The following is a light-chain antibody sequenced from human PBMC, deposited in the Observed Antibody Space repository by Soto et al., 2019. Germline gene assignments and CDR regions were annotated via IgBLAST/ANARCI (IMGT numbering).Light chain of an antibody. CDR1: SSDVGGYNF. Sequence: QSALTQPHSVSGSPGQSVTISCTGTSSDVGGYNFVSWYQQHPGKAPKLIIYEVRRRPSGVPDRFSGSKSGNTASLTISGLLAEDEADYFCCSYAGIWVFGGGTKLTVL. V-gene: IGLV2-11*01. J-gene: IGLJ3*02. CDR2: EVR. CDR3: CSYAGIWV.